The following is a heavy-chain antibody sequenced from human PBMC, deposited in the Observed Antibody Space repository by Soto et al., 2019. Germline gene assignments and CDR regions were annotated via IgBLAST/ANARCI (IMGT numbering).Heavy chain of an antibody. Sequence: EVQLVESGGGLVQPGGSLRLSCVGFGFSISNHWMSWVRQAPGKGLEWVAEVKQDGTEKYFADSVKGRFTISRDNAENSLFLQMSTLRVEDTAVYYCARDSGYCSRTSFCFDLWGRGTLVTVSS. CDR3: ARDSGYCSRTSFCFDL. V-gene: IGHV3-7*01. D-gene: IGHD2-2*01. CDR1: GFSISNHW. CDR2: VKQDGTEK. J-gene: IGHJ4*02.